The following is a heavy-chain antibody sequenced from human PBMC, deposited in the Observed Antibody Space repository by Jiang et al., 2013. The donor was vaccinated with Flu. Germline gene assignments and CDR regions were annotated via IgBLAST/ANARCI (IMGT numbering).Heavy chain of an antibody. CDR2: IYPGDSDT. Sequence: GYSFTSYWIGWVRQMPGKGLEWMGIIYPGDSDTRYSPSFQGQVTISADKSISTAYLQWSSLKASDTAMYYCARRIRPGRITGTTYWFDPWGQGTLVTVSS. J-gene: IGHJ5*02. CDR1: GYSFTSYW. CDR3: ARRIRPGRITGTTYWFDP. D-gene: IGHD1-20*01. V-gene: IGHV5-51*01.